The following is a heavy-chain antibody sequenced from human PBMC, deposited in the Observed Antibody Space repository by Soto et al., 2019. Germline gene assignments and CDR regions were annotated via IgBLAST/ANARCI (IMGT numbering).Heavy chain of an antibody. Sequence: QIRLVQSGGEVRTPGASVKVSCKASGYTFSSCGITWVRQAPGQGLEWLGWINPSSGETNYAQKFQGRVTVTTDTSTTTGYMELRNLTFDDTAVYYCARDWYSRFDPWGQGTLVTVSS. V-gene: IGHV1-18*01. CDR1: GYTFSSCG. J-gene: IGHJ5*02. CDR3: ARDWYSRFDP. D-gene: IGHD2-21*02. CDR2: INPSSGET.